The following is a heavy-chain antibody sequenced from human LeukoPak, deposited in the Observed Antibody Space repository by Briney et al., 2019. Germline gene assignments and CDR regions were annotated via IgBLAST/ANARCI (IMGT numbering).Heavy chain of an antibody. D-gene: IGHD3-22*01. V-gene: IGHV1-46*01. CDR2: INPSGGST. CDR1: GYTFTSYY. J-gene: IGHJ4*02. CDR3: ARDSGFQPPTYYYDSSGSDY. Sequence: ASVKVSCKASGYTFTSYYMHWVRQAPGQGLEWMGIINPSGGSTSYAQTFQGRVTMTRDTSTSTVYMELSSLRSEDTAVYYCARDSGFQPPTYYYDSSGSDYWGQGTLVTVSS.